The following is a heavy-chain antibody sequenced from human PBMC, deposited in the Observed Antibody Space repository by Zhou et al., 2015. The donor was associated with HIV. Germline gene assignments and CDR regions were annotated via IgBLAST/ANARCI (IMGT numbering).Heavy chain of an antibody. D-gene: IGHD2/OR15-2a*01. V-gene: IGHV1-69*01. CDR2: IIPVVGAA. J-gene: IGHJ4*02. CDR1: GDTFSRYA. CDR3: ARDGSDYFLKY. Sequence: QVQLVQSGAEVKKPGSSVKVSCKASGDTFSRYAISWVRQAPGQGLEWMGAIIPVVGAANYAQRFQDRVTITADESTSTAYMELSSLRSEDTAVYFCARDGSDYFLKYWGQGTLITVSS.